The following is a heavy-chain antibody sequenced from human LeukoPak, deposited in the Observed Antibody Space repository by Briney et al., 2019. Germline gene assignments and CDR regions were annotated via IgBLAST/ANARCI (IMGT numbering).Heavy chain of an antibody. CDR3: ARVVRSIAAAGIADMAFDY. CDR1: GYTFTSYY. J-gene: IGHJ4*02. D-gene: IGHD6-13*01. V-gene: IGHV1-46*01. Sequence: GASVEVSCKASGYTFTSYYMHWVRQAPGQGLEWMGIINPSGGSTSYAQKFQGRVTMTRDTSTSTVYMELGSLRSEDTAVYYCARVVRSIAAAGIADMAFDYWGQGTLVTVSS. CDR2: INPSGGST.